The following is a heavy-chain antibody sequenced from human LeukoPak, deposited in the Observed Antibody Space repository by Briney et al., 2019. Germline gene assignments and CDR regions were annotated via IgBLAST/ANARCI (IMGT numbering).Heavy chain of an antibody. CDR3: ASSLRFLEWNFDY. CDR2: INHSGST. CDR1: GGSFSGYY. V-gene: IGHV4-34*01. J-gene: IGHJ4*02. D-gene: IGHD3-3*01. Sequence: PSETLSLTCAVYGGSFSGYYWSWIRQPPGKGLEWIGEINHSGSTNYNPSLTSRVTISVDTSKNQFSLKLSSVTAADTAVYYCASSLRFLEWNFDYWGQGTLVTVSS.